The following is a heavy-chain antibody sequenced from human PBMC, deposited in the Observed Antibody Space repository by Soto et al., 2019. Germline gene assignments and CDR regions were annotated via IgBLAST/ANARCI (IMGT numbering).Heavy chain of an antibody. D-gene: IGHD6-13*01. CDR1: GFTFSSYG. V-gene: IGHV3-33*01. Sequence: QVQLVESGGGVVQPGRSLRLSCAASGFTFSSYGMHWVRQAPGKGLEWVAVIGYDGSNKFYTDSVKGRFSISRDNSKNTRSLQMNSLRAEDTAVYYCARDRTSSSSYFDYWGQGNLVTVSS. CDR2: IGYDGSNK. CDR3: ARDRTSSSSYFDY. J-gene: IGHJ4*02.